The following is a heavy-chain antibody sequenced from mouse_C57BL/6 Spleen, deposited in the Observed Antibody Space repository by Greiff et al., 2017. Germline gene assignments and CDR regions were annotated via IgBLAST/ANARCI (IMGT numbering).Heavy chain of an antibody. J-gene: IGHJ1*03. V-gene: IGHV14-1*01. CDR3: TTDYYYGSSYHWYFDV. D-gene: IGHD1-1*01. CDR1: GFNIKDYY. Sequence: EVQLQQSGAELVRPGASVKLSCTASGFNIKDYYMHWVKQRPEQGLEWIGRIDPEDGDTEYAPKFQGKATMTADTSSNTAYLQLSSLTSEDTAVYYCTTDYYYGSSYHWYFDVWGTGTTVTVSS. CDR2: IDPEDGDT.